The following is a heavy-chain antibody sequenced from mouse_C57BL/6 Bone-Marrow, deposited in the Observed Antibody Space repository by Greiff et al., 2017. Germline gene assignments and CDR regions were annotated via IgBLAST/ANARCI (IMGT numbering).Heavy chain of an antibody. CDR3: ARENYYGSSQYYFDY. CDR1: GYTFTSYW. J-gene: IGHJ2*01. CDR2: IDPSDSYT. D-gene: IGHD1-1*01. V-gene: IGHV1-50*01. Sequence: QVQLQQPGAELVKPGASVKLSCKASGYTFTSYWMQWVKQRPGQGLEWIGEIDPSDSYTNYNQKFKGKATLTVDTSSSTAYMQLSSLTSEDSAVYYCARENYYGSSQYYFDYWGQGTTRTVSS.